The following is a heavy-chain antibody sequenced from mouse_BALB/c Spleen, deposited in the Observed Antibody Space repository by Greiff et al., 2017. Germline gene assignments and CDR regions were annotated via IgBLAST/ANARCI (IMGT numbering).Heavy chain of an antibody. CDR1: GFSLTSYG. CDR3: ARVYGSSFLYAMDY. D-gene: IGHD1-1*01. J-gene: IGHJ4*01. V-gene: IGHV2-2*02. Sequence: VQVVESGPGLVQPSQSLSITCTVSGFSLTSYGVHWVRQSPGKGLEWLGVIWSGGSTDYNAAFISRLSISKDNSKSQVFFKMNSLQANDTAIYYCARVYGSSFLYAMDYWGQGTSVTVSS. CDR2: IWSGGST.